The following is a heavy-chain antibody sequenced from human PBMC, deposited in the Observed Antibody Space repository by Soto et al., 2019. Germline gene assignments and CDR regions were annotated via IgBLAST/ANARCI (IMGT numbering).Heavy chain of an antibody. CDR1: GFSFSNYA. Sequence: SLRLSCEASGFSFSNYAMSWVRQAPGKGLEWVSSISGGVGSTYYADSVKGRFTISGDNSKNTVFLQMNSLRAEDTAVYYCARSGSYSWLPYWGQGTLVTVSS. V-gene: IGHV3-23*01. D-gene: IGHD1-26*01. CDR2: ISGGVGST. CDR3: ARSGSYSWLPY. J-gene: IGHJ4*02.